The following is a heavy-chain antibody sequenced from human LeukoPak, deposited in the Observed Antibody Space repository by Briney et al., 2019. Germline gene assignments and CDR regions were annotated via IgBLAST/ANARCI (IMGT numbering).Heavy chain of an antibody. CDR1: GFTFSSYS. D-gene: IGHD3-10*01. V-gene: IGHV3-21*01. J-gene: IGHJ3*02. Sequence: TSGGSLRLSCAASGFTFSSYSMNWVRQAPGRGLEWVSSISSSSSYRYYADSVKGRFTISRDNAKNSLYLQMNSLRAEDTAVYYCARASSGLLWFGELLDPAFDIWGQGTMVTVSS. CDR2: ISSSSSYR. CDR3: ARASSGLLWFGELLDPAFDI.